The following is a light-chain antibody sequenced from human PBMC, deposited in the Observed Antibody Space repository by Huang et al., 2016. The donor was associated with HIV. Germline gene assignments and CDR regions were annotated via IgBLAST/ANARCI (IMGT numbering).Light chain of an antibody. CDR1: QSVGSV. CDR3: QQRSNWHPLS. CDR2: DVA. J-gene: IGKJ4*01. V-gene: IGKV3D-11*02. Sequence: EIVLTKSPATLSLSPGENATLSCRARQSVGSVAWYQQKPGTAPRLLIYDVANRATCIHGRVSGSGPGTDFTLTISSLEPEDFAVYYCQQRSNWHPLSFGGGTKVEIK.